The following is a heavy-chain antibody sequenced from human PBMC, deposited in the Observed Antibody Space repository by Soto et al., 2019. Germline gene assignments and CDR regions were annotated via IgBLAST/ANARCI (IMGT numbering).Heavy chain of an antibody. CDR3: ARDPTVTGPTTFDY. J-gene: IGHJ4*02. D-gene: IGHD1-20*01. CDR2: IDDAGGVT. V-gene: IGHV3-74*01. Sequence: GGSLRLSCAASGFTFSRDWMHWVRQTPGKGLVWVSRIDDAGGVTSYADSVQGRFTISRDNAKNTLYLQMNSLRAEDTAVYYCARDPTVTGPTTFDYCGQGTLVTVSS. CDR1: GFTFSRDW.